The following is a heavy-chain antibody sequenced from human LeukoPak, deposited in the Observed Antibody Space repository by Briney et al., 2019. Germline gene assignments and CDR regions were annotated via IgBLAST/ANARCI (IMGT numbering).Heavy chain of an antibody. D-gene: IGHD3-9*01. V-gene: IGHV1-8*02. CDR1: GYTFTSYD. Sequence: EASVKVSCKASGYTFTSYDINWVRQATGQGLEWMGWINPNSGITVYAQKFQGRVTMTRDMSTSTVYMELSSLRSEDTAVYYCARDPAGNYDILTGYHTPIDYWGQGTLVTVSS. CDR3: ARDPAGNYDILTGYHTPIDY. CDR2: INPNSGIT. J-gene: IGHJ4*02.